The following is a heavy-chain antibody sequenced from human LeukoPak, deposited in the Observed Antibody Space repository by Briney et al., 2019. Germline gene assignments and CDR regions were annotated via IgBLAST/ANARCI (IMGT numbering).Heavy chain of an antibody. Sequence: PGGSLRLSCAASGCTFSSFGMNWVRQAPGKGLEWVSSISSNSSYIYYADSLKGRFTISRDNAKNSLYLQMNSLRAEDTAVYYCAKGHYYGSGSLDYWGQGTLVTVSS. V-gene: IGHV3-21*04. D-gene: IGHD3-10*01. CDR3: AKGHYYGSGSLDY. J-gene: IGHJ4*02. CDR1: GCTFSSFG. CDR2: ISSNSSYI.